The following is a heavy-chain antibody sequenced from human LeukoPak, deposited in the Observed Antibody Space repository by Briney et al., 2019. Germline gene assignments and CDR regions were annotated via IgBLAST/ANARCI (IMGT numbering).Heavy chain of an antibody. D-gene: IGHD1-26*01. V-gene: IGHV3-64*01. CDR1: GFTFSSYA. J-gene: IGHJ3*02. CDR3: ARGRSRRSGSYYGDAFDI. Sequence: GGSLRLSCAASGFTFSSYAMHWVRQAPGKGLEYVSAISSNGGSTYYANSVKGRFTISRDNSKNTLYLQMNSLRAEDTAVYYCARGRSRRSGSYYGDAFDIWGQGTMVTVSS. CDR2: ISSNGGST.